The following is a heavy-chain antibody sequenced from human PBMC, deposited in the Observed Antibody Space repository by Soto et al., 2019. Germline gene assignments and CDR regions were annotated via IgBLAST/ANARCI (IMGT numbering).Heavy chain of an antibody. D-gene: IGHD2-15*01. CDR2: TYYRSKRYN. Sequence: QVQLQQSGPGLVKPSQTLSLTCAVSGDSVSSNNIAWNWLRQSPWRGLEWLGRTYYRSKRYNEYAVSVRRRITINLDTSKNQFSLQLNSVTPEATAVYYCARVRWSRFDYWGQGAQVTVSS. CDR1: GDSVSSNNIA. J-gene: IGHJ4*02. V-gene: IGHV6-1*01. CDR3: ARVRWSRFDY.